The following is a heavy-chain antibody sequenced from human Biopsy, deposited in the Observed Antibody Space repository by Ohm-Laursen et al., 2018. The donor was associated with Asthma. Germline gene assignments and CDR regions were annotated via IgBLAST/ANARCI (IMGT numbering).Heavy chain of an antibody. CDR1: GGTFNTYV. J-gene: IGHJ4*02. CDR2: INSVFGTT. V-gene: IGHV1-69*13. CDR3: ARKAGSCISRTCYSLDF. Sequence: VKISCKSLGGTFNTYVIGWVRQAPGHGIEWMGGINSVFGTTTYPQKFQDRVTITADDSTSTVYMELSSLRSEDTAVYYCARKAGSCISRTCYSLDFWGQGTLVTVSS. D-gene: IGHD2-2*01.